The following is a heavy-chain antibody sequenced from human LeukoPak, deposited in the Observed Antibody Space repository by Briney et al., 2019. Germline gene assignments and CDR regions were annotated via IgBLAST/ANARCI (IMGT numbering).Heavy chain of an antibody. CDR2: INPSGGST. V-gene: IGHV1-46*03. J-gene: IGHJ4*02. CDR1: GYTFTRYY. Sequence: ASVKVSCKASGYTFTRYYMHWVRQAPGQRVEGMGIINPSGGSTSYAQKFQGRVTMNRQTSTNTVYMELSSLRSEDTAVYYCVRGGYYGSGSRCDYWGQGTLVTVSS. CDR3: VRGGYYGSGSRCDY. D-gene: IGHD3-10*01.